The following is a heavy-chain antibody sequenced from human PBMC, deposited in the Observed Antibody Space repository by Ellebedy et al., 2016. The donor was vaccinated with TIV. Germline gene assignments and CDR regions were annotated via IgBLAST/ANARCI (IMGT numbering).Heavy chain of an antibody. Sequence: MPSETLSLTCTVSGGSISSSSYYWGWIRQPPGKGLEWIGSIYYSGSTYYNPSLKSRVTITVDTSKNQFSLKLSSVTAADTSVYYWPRLVVKYGDYGMGMDVWGQGTTVTFSS. V-gene: IGHV4-39*01. D-gene: IGHD4-17*01. CDR2: IYYSGST. J-gene: IGHJ6*02. CDR1: GGSISSSSYY. CDR3: PRLVVKYGDYGMGMDV.